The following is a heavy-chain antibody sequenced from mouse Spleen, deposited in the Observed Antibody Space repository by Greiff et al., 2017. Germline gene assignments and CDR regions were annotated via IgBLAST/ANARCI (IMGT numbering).Heavy chain of an antibody. J-gene: IGHJ4*01. CDR1: GYSITSDYA. CDR3: ARLGHAMDY. Sequence: EVKLMESGPGLVKPSQSLSLTCTVTGYSITSDYAWNWIRQFPGNKLEWMGYISYSGSTSYNPSLKSRISITRDTSKNQFFLQLNSVTTEDTATYYCARLGHAMDYWGQGTSVTVSS. V-gene: IGHV3-2*02. CDR2: ISYSGST. D-gene: IGHD4-1*01.